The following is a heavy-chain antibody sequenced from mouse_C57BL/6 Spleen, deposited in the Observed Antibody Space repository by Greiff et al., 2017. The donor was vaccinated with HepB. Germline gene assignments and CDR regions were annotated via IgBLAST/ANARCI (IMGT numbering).Heavy chain of an antibody. J-gene: IGHJ1*03. CDR3: ARYYDYVWYFDV. CDR2: IYPGDGDT. CDR1: GYAFSSSW. Sequence: VQLQQSGPELVKPGASVKISCKASGYAFSSSWMNWVKQRPGKGLEWIGRIYPGDGDTNYNGKFKGKATLTADKSSSTAYMQLSSLTSDDSAVYFCARYYDYVWYFDVWGTGTTVTVSS. D-gene: IGHD2-4*01. V-gene: IGHV1-82*01.